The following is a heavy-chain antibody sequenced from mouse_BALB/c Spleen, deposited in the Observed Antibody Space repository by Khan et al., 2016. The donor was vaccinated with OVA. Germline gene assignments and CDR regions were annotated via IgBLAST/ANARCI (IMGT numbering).Heavy chain of an antibody. D-gene: IGHD2-1*01. Sequence: QVQLQQSGPELVRPGVSVKISCKGSGYTFTDYAMYRVKQSHAKSLEWIGLISTYSGYKNYNQKFKGKATMNVDKSSSTAYMELPSLTSDDSAIYSGARPAYGSYYDYWGQGTTLTVSS. CDR2: ISTYSGYK. V-gene: IGHV1S137*01. CDR3: ARPAYGSYYDY. CDR1: GYTFTDYA. J-gene: IGHJ2*01.